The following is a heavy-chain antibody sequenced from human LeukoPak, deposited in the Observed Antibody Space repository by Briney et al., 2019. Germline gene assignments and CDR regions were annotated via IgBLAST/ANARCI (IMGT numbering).Heavy chain of an antibody. J-gene: IGHJ4*02. V-gene: IGHV3-23*01. CDR1: GFTFSDYA. CDR2: TGATGLNT. CDR3: AKSRGIYAAGSPPFDC. Sequence: GGSLRLSCAASGFTFSDYAMTWVRQVPGKGLEWVSTTGATGLNTYYADSVKGRFALSRDNSENTLYLDMNGLRDEDTALYYCAKSRGIYAAGSPPFDCWGQGTLVTVSS. D-gene: IGHD3-16*01.